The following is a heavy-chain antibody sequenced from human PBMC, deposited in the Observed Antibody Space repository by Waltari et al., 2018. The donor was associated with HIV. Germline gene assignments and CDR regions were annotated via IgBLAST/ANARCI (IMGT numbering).Heavy chain of an antibody. Sequence: EVQLVESGGGLVQPGGSLRLSCAASGFTFSTYSMNWVRQAPGKGLEWVSYIRSSNTTIYYADSVKGRFTISRDNAKNLLYLQMNSLRAEDTAVYYCARDKAVIQPDAFDIWGQGTMVTVSS. V-gene: IGHV3-48*04. CDR3: ARDKAVIQPDAFDI. CDR2: IRSSNTTI. J-gene: IGHJ3*02. CDR1: GFTFSTYS. D-gene: IGHD2-21*01.